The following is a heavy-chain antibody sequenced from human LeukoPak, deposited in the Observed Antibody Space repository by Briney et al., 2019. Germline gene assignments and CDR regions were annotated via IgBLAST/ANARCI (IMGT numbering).Heavy chain of an antibody. V-gene: IGHV4-31*03. CDR3: AGDRTARSRYFDY. CDR2: IYYSGST. Sequence: PSETLSLTCTASGGSISSGGYYWSWIRQHPGKGLEWIGYIYYSGSTYYNPSLKSRVTISVDTSKNQFSLKLSSVTAADTAVYYCAGDRTARSRYFDYWGQGTLVTVSS. CDR1: GGSISSGGYY. D-gene: IGHD2-2*01. J-gene: IGHJ4*02.